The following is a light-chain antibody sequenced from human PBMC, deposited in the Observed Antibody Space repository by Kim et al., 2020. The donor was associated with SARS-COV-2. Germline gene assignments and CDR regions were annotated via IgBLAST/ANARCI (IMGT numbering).Light chain of an antibody. CDR1: NIGSQR. Sequence: SYELTQPPSVSVAPGKAASITCGGNNIGSQRVHWYQQKPCQAPVLVIYYNSDRPSGIPERFSGSNSGNTATLTISRVEAGDEADYYCQVWDSGSDHWVFGGGTQLTVL. CDR2: YNS. CDR3: QVWDSGSDHWV. J-gene: IGLJ3*02. V-gene: IGLV3-21*04.